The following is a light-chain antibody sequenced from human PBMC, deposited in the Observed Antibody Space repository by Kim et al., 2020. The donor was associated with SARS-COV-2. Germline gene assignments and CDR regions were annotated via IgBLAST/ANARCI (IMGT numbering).Light chain of an antibody. V-gene: IGKV3-20*01. Sequence: LAPGERATLACRASQRITNNYLAWYQQKPGQTPRLLIFGASSRATGIPDRFSGSGSGTDFTLTISRLEPEDFAVYYCHQYGGSARFGGGTKVDIK. CDR1: QRITNNY. CDR2: GAS. J-gene: IGKJ4*01. CDR3: HQYGGSAR.